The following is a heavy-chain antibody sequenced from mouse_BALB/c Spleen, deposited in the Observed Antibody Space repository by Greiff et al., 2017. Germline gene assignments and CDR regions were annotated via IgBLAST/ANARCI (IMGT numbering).Heavy chain of an antibody. CDR2: IDPENGNT. J-gene: IGHJ4*01. Sequence: EVKLVESGAELVRPGALVKLSCKASGFNIKDYYMHWVKQRPEQGLEWIGWIDPENGNTIYDPKFQGKASITADTSSNTAYLQLSSLTSEDTAVYYCAGITTATGAMDYWGQGTSVTVSS. CDR1: GFNIKDYY. V-gene: IGHV14-1*02. CDR3: AGITTATGAMDY. D-gene: IGHD1-2*01.